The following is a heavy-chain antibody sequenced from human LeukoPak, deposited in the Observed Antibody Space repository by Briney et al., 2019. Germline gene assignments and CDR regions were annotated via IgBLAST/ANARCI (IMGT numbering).Heavy chain of an antibody. V-gene: IGHV3-30-3*01. CDR3: ARDSTAIDSYYFDY. J-gene: IGHJ4*02. D-gene: IGHD2-2*01. CDR1: GFTFSSYA. CDR2: ISYDGSNK. Sequence: PGGSLRLSCAASGFTFSSYAMHWVRQAPGKGLEWVAVISYDGSNKYYADSVKGQFTISRDNSKNTLYLQMNSLRAEDTAVYYCARDSTAIDSYYFDYWGQGTLVTVSS.